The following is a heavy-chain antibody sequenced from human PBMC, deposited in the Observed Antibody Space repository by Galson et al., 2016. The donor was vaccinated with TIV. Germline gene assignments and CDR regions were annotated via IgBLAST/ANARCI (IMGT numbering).Heavy chain of an antibody. J-gene: IGHJ4*02. V-gene: IGHV4-34*01. CDR2: VNDNGRV. D-gene: IGHD6-13*01. CDR3: ARNKRGFTRGYGGTFDS. Sequence: SETLSLTCGVNGGSFRGYYWAWIRQSPGMGLEWIGDVNDNGRVDYNPSLKGRVTLSAYASTTQFSLKLTSVTAADTGFYYCARNKRGFTRGYGGTFDSWGQGILFTVSS. CDR1: GGSFRGYY.